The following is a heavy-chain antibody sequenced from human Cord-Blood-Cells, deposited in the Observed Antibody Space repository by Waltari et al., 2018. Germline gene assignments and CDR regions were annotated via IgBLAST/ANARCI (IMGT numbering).Heavy chain of an antibody. CDR3: AKDRQYSSSFGDY. D-gene: IGHD6-6*01. CDR2: VSGSGGST. V-gene: IGHV3-23*01. CDR1: GFTFSSYA. J-gene: IGHJ4*02. Sequence: EVQLLESGGGLVQPGGSLRLSCAASGFTFSSYAMSWVRQAPGKGLGGVSAVSGSGGSTYYADSVKGRFTISRDNSKNTLYLQMNSLRAEDTAVYYCAKDRQYSSSFGDYWGQGTLVTVSS.